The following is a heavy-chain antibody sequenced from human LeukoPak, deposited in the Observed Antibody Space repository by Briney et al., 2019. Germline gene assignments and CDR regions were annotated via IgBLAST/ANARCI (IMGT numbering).Heavy chain of an antibody. V-gene: IGHV1-18*01. CDR3: ARAPVQYDSTGYYLGY. J-gene: IGHJ4*02. D-gene: IGHD3-22*01. CDR2: ISAYDGNT. Sequence: VASVTVSYKASGYTFTSYGISWVRQAPGQGVEGMGWISAYDGNTKYEQKLQGRVTMTIYTSTTTAYMELRSLRSDDTAVYYCARAPVQYDSTGYYLGYWGQGTLVTVSS. CDR1: GYTFTSYG.